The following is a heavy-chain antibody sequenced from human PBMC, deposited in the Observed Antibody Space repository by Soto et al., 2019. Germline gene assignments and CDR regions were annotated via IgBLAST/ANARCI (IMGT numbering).Heavy chain of an antibody. CDR1: GGSLSGYY. D-gene: IGHD5-12*01. J-gene: IGHJ4*01. CDR3: ARGQEGVLATH. CDR2: VKDGGHT. V-gene: IGHV4-34*01. Sequence: QVQLQQWGAGLLKPSETLSLKCAVTGGSLSGYYWSWIRQPPGKGLEWIGEVKDGGHTNYSPSLRGRVTISSDTSNNQFSLRLNSVTAADTGVYYCARGQEGVLATHWDHGSLVTVSS.